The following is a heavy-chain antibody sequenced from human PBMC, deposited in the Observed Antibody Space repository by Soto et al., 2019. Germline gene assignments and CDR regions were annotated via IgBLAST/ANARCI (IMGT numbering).Heavy chain of an antibody. D-gene: IGHD2-2*02. CDR3: ATLVPAPIKLFPRLGWFDP. V-gene: IGHV1-69*13. Sequence: SVKVSCKASGGTFSSETLTGLRQAPGQGLEWMGGIIPITDSAHYAQKFQGRVTITADEFTSTVYMELSSLRSEDTAVYYCATLVPAPIKLFPRLGWFDPWGQGTLVTVSS. CDR1: GGTFSSET. J-gene: IGHJ5*02. CDR2: IIPITDSA.